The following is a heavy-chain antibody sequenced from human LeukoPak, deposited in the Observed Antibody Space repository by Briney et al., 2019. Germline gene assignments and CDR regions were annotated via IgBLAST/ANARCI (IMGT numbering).Heavy chain of an antibody. CDR2: SKNRADGGTI. V-gene: IGHV3-15*01. CDR3: ANPGIFGVVTLDY. J-gene: IGHJ4*02. CDR1: GLSFNDHW. Sequence: PGGSLRLSCAASGLSFNDHWMGWVRQAPGKGLEWVGRSKNRADGGTIEYAAPVRGRFSISRDDSKNILYLQMNSLTSEDTALYYCANPGIFGVVTLDYWGQGTLVTVSS. D-gene: IGHD3-3*01.